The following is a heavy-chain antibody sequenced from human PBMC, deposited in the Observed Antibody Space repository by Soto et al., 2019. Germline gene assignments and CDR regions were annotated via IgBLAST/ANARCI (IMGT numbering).Heavy chain of an antibody. V-gene: IGHV3-7*03. Sequence: EVQLLGSGGGLVQPGGSLRLSCVASGFRFSSYWMNWVRQTPGMGLEWVANIDPDGRVGSYVDSVKGRFTTSRDNEKNSLYLQMNSLRADDTAVYFCAGWGGHDSNYWGQGILVSVSS. J-gene: IGHJ4*02. CDR1: GFRFSSYW. D-gene: IGHD3-16*01. CDR2: IDPDGRVG. CDR3: AGWGGHDSNY.